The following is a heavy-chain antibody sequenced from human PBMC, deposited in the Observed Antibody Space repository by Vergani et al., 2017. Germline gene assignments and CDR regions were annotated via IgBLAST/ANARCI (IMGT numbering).Heavy chain of an antibody. J-gene: IGHJ3*02. Sequence: EVQLVESGGGLVQPGGSLRLSCAASGFTFSSYWMSWVRQAPGKGLEWVANIKQDGSEKYYVDSVKGRFTISSDNAKNSLYLQMNSRRAEDTAVYYCARDGASGYSSGWYDACDIWGQGTMVTVSS. V-gene: IGHV3-7*01. CDR1: GFTFSSYW. CDR3: ARDGASGYSSGWYDACDI. D-gene: IGHD6-19*01. CDR2: IKQDGSEK.